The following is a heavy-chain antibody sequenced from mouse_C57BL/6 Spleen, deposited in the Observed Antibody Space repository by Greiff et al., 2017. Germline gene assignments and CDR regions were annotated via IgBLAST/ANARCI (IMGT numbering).Heavy chain of an antibody. J-gene: IGHJ2*01. Sequence: QVQLQQPGAELVMPGASVKLSCKASGYTFTSYWMHWVKQRPGQGLEWIGEIDPSDSYTNYNQKFKGKSTLTVDKSSSTAFMQLSSLTSEDSAVYYCARQGYGSSYEGYFDYWGQGTTLTVSS. CDR1: GYTFTSYW. CDR3: ARQGYGSSYEGYFDY. CDR2: IDPSDSYT. V-gene: IGHV1-69*01. D-gene: IGHD1-1*01.